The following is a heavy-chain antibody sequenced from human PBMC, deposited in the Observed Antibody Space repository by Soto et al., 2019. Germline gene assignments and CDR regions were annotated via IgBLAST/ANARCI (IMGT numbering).Heavy chain of an antibody. CDR1: GGSFTTYG. CDR3: ASGSPGVSSAFNYGMDV. Sequence: QVQLVQSGAEVKKPGSSVRVSCKASGGSFTTYGINWVRQAPGQGLEWVGGIIPLYVRANYAQKFQGRVTITADRSTTTAYMELSSLRSEDTAVYYCASGSPGVSSAFNYGMDVWCPGTTVTVSS. D-gene: IGHD6-19*01. CDR2: IIPLYVRA. V-gene: IGHV1-69*14. J-gene: IGHJ6*02.